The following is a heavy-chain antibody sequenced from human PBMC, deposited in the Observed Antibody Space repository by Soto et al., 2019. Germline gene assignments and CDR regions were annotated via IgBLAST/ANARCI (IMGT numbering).Heavy chain of an antibody. Sequence: QITLKESGPALVKHTQTLTLTCTFSGFSLTTSGVGVSWIRQPPGQALEWLALIYWDDDERYSPSLKSRLTITKDTSKNQVVLTMTNVDPVDTATYYCAHSPRPTTVTTSAEYFQHWGQGTLVTVSS. D-gene: IGHD4-17*01. V-gene: IGHV2-5*02. CDR3: AHSPRPTTVTTSAEYFQH. CDR1: GFSLTTSGVG. CDR2: IYWDDDE. J-gene: IGHJ1*01.